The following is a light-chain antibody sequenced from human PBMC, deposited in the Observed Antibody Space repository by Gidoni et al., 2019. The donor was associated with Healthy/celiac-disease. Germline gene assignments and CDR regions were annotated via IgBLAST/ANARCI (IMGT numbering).Light chain of an antibody. CDR1: QIISSW. J-gene: IGKJ1*01. CDR3: QQYNSYPWT. CDR2: KAS. V-gene: IGKV1-5*03. Sequence: DIQMTQSPSTLSASVGDRVTITCRASQIISSWLAWYQQQPGKAPKLLIYKASSLESGVPSRFSGSGSGTEFTLTISSLQPDDFATYYCQQYNSYPWTFGQGTKVEIK.